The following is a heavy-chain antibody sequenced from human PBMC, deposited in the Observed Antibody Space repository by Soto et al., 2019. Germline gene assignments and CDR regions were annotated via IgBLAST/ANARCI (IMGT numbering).Heavy chain of an antibody. J-gene: IGHJ4*02. D-gene: IGHD2-2*02. CDR3: ARDRYILY. CDR2: INQDGTEK. CDR1: GFTFSLFW. V-gene: IGHV3-7*03. Sequence: AGGSLRLSCAPSGFTFSLFWMTWLRQAPGKGLEWVANINQDGTEKYYVDSVKGRFTISRDNAKNSLYLQMNSLRAEDTAVYYCARDRYILYWGQGTPVTVSS.